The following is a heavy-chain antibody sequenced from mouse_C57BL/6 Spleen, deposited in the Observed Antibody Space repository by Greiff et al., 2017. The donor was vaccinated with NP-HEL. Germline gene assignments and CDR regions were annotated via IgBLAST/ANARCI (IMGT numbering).Heavy chain of an antibody. Sequence: EVMLVESEGGLVQPGSSMKLSCTASGFTFSDYYMAWVRQVPEKGLEWVANINYDGSSTYYLDSLKGRVIISRDHATNILYLQMNRLKSEDTATDYGARDRTTVVATGAMDYWGQGTSVTVSS. D-gene: IGHD1-1*01. V-gene: IGHV5-16*01. J-gene: IGHJ4*01. CDR1: GFTFSDYY. CDR3: ARDRTTVVATGAMDY. CDR2: INYDGSST.